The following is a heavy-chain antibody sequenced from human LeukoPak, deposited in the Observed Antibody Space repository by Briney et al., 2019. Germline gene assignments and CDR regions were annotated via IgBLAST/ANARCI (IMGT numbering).Heavy chain of an antibody. Sequence: KTAETLSLTCTVSGGSMSNYYWNWVRQPPGKGLEWIGHIYYNGITSYTPSLKSRVTISLDTSKNQFSLNLNSVTAGDTAVYYCARSQHFDWLTDYWGQGTLVTVSS. CDR2: IYYNGIT. D-gene: IGHD3-9*01. CDR3: ARSQHFDWLTDY. V-gene: IGHV4-59*01. CDR1: GGSMSNYY. J-gene: IGHJ4*02.